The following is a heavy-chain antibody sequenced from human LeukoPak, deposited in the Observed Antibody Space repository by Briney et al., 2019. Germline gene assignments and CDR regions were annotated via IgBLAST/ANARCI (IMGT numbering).Heavy chain of an antibody. CDR2: ISYSSETT. CDR1: GFSFDEYA. J-gene: IGHJ3*02. Sequence: PGGSLRLSCTASGFSFDEYAMHWVRQVPGKGLEWVSGISYSSETTGYVDSVKGRFTISRDNSKNTLYLQMNSLRAEDTAMYYCAKVSLNMVNDAFDIWGQGTMVSVSS. CDR3: AKVSLNMVNDAFDI. D-gene: IGHD4/OR15-4a*01. V-gene: IGHV3-9*01.